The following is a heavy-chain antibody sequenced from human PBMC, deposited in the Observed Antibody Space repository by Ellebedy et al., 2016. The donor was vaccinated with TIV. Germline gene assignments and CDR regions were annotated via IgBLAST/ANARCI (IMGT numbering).Heavy chain of an antibody. V-gene: IGHV4-39*01. CDR3: ARIDPWQPIDD. CDR1: GVSVSSVRYY. J-gene: IGHJ4*02. Sequence: MPSETLSLTCNVSGVSVSSVRYYWAWIRQPPGKGLEWIGSVYHSGSPYYNPSLKRPVTLSAHPSRNQFSLKLKTVTAEDTAVYYCARIDPWQPIDDWGQGILVTVSS. D-gene: IGHD2-21*01. CDR2: VYHSGSP.